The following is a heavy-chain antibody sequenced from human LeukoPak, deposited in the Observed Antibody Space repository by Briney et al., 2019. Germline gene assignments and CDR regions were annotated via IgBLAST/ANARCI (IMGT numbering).Heavy chain of an antibody. CDR1: GGSISINNYY. D-gene: IGHD3-3*01. Sequence: NPSETLSLTCTVSGGSISINNYYWGWIRQPPGKGLEWIGNIYYSGSTYYNPSLKSRVTISVDTSKNQFPLKLSSVTAADTAVYYCARLPRYDFWSWGQGTLVTVSS. CDR3: ARLPRYDFWS. V-gene: IGHV4-39*01. CDR2: IYYSGST. J-gene: IGHJ4*02.